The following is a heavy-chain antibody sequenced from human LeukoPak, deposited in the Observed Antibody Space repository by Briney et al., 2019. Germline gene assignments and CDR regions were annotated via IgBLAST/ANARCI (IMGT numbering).Heavy chain of an antibody. CDR1: GYTFTSYG. CDR2: ISAYNGNT. Sequence: ASVKVSCKASGYTFTSYGISWLRQAPGQGLEWIGWISAYNGNTNYAQKLQGRVTMTTDTSTSTAYMELRSLRSDDTAVYYCARDRGVGFWSGFLDAFDIWGQGTMVTVSS. J-gene: IGHJ3*02. D-gene: IGHD3-3*01. CDR3: ARDRGVGFWSGFLDAFDI. V-gene: IGHV1-18*01.